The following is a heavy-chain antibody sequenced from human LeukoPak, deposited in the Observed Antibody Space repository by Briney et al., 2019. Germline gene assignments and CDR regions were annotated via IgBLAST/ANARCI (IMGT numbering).Heavy chain of an antibody. CDR3: AKAVYDYVWGSYRYTGY. CDR1: GFTFSSYG. V-gene: IGHV3-30*02. D-gene: IGHD3-16*02. J-gene: IGHJ4*02. Sequence: GGSLRLSCAASGFTFSSYGMHWVRQAPGKGLEWVAFIRYDGSNKYYADSVKGRFTISRDNSKNTLYLQMNSLRAEDTAVYYCAKAVYDYVWGSYRYTGYWVQGTLVTVSS. CDR2: IRYDGSNK.